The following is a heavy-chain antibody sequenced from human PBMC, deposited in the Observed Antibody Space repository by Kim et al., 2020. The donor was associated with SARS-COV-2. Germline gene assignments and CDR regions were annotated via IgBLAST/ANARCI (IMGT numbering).Heavy chain of an antibody. V-gene: IGHV3-43*02. CDR3: AKDSFAIVLRQQLVHIGFYMDV. Sequence: GGSLRLSCAASGFTFDDYAMHWVRQAPGKGLEWVSLISGDGGSTYYADSVKGRFTISRDNSKNSLYLQMNSLRTEDTALYYCAKDSFAIVLRQQLVHIGFYMDVWGKGTTVTVSS. CDR1: GFTFDDYA. CDR2: ISGDGGST. D-gene: IGHD6-13*01. J-gene: IGHJ6*03.